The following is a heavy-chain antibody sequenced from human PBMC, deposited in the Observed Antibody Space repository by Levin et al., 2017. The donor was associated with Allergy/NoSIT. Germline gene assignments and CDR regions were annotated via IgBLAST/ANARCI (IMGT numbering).Heavy chain of an antibody. CDR2: ISYNGNIK. CDR3: ARDYWTYTGTRDGTDV. J-gene: IGHJ6*02. D-gene: IGHD1-1*01. V-gene: IGHV3-30*04. CDR1: GFTFSDYA. Sequence: LSLTCVASGFTFSDYAMHWARQAPGRGLEWVAVISYNGNIKYNADSVQGRFTISRSNSNNTLYLQMNSLRVEDTGVYYCARDYWTYTGTRDGTDVWSQGTTVTVSS.